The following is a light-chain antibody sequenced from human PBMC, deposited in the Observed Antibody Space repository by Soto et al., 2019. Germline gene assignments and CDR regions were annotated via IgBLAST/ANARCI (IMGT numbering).Light chain of an antibody. J-gene: IGLJ1*01. Sequence: QSVLTQPASVSGSPGQSITISCTGTSSDVGGYNYVSWYQQHPGKAPKLMIYDVSNRPSGVSNRFSGSKSGNTASLTISGLQAEDEADYYCSSYTSSSTLAFGTGTKLT. CDR2: DVS. V-gene: IGLV2-14*01. CDR1: SSDVGGYNY. CDR3: SSYTSSSTLA.